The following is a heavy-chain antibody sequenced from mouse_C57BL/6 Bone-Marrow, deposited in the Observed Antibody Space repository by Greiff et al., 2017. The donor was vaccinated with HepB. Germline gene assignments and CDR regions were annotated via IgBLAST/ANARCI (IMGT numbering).Heavy chain of an antibody. V-gene: IGHV1-78*01. Sequence: VKLVESDAELVKPGASVKISCKVSGYTFTDHTIHWMKQRPEQGLEWIGYIYPRDGSTKYNEKFKGKATLTADKSSSTAYMQLNSLTSEDSAVYFCARSHYYGSSPFAYWGQGTLVTVSA. J-gene: IGHJ3*01. CDR3: ARSHYYGSSPFAY. D-gene: IGHD1-1*01. CDR1: GYTFTDHT. CDR2: IYPRDGST.